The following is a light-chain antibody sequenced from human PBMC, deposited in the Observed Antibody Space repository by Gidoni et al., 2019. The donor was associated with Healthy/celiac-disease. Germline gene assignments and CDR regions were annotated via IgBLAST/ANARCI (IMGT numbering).Light chain of an antibody. CDR3: QQRSNWQIT. CDR2: DAS. J-gene: IGKJ5*01. Sequence: EIVLTQSPATLSLSPGERATLSCRASQSVSSYLAWYQQKPGQAPRLLIYDASNRATGIPARFSGSGSGTVVTLTISSLEPEDFAVYYCQQRSNWQITFGQGTRLEIK. CDR1: QSVSSY. V-gene: IGKV3-11*01.